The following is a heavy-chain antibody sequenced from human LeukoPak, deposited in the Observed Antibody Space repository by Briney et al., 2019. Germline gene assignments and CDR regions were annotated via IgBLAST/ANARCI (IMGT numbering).Heavy chain of an antibody. CDR3: ARDLRGSGSYPEYAFDI. V-gene: IGHV3-30*04. Sequence: PGRSLRLSCAASGFTFDDYAMHWVRQAPGKGLEWVAVISYDGSNKYYADSVKGRFTISRDNSKNTLYLQMNSLRAEDTAVYYCARDLRGSGSYPEYAFDIWGQGTMVTVSS. CDR2: ISYDGSNK. J-gene: IGHJ3*02. D-gene: IGHD3-10*01. CDR1: GFTFDDYA.